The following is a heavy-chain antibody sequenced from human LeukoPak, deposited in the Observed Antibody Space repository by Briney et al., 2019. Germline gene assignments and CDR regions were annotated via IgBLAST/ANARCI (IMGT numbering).Heavy chain of an antibody. CDR2: IRSNGDTA. J-gene: IGHJ4*02. CDR1: GFTFSRIA. Sequence: GRSLRLSCAASGFTFSRIAMTWVRQAPGKGLEWVSTIRSNGDTAYNADSVRGRFAISRDNSKNTLYLQMNSLRAEDTAVYYCAKHRDTAVVTGDYWGQGTLVTVSS. D-gene: IGHD5-18*01. V-gene: IGHV3-23*01. CDR3: AKHRDTAVVTGDY.